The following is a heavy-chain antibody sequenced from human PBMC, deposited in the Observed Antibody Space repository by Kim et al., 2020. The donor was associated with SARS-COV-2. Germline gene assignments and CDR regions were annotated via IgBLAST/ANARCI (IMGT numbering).Heavy chain of an antibody. D-gene: IGHD3-3*01. CDR3: ARGFSYYDFWSGYKGWFDP. J-gene: IGHJ5*02. V-gene: IGHV4-34*01. Sequence: SETLSLTCAVYGGSFSGYYWSWIRQPPGKGLEWIGEINHSGSTNYNPSLKSRVTISVDTSKNQFSLKLSSVTAADTAVYYCARGFSYYDFWSGYKGWFDPWGQGTLVTVSS. CDR2: INHSGST. CDR1: GGSFSGYY.